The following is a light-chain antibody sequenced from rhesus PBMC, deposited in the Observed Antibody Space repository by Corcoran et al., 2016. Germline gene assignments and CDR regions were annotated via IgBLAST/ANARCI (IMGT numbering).Light chain of an antibody. Sequence: EIVLTQSPATLSLSPGERATLSCRASQSVRSSLAWYQQKPEQAPRLLIYGASSRATGIPDRFSGSVSVTDFTLTISSLEPEDFAVYYCQQYSNWPRTFGQGTKVEIK. CDR1: QSVRSS. J-gene: IGKJ1*01. CDR2: GAS. V-gene: IGKV3-42*03. CDR3: QQYSNWPRT.